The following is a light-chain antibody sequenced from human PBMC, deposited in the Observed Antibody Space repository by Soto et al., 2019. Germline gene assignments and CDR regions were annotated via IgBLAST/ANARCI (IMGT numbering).Light chain of an antibody. J-gene: IGLJ2*01. V-gene: IGLV2-14*01. Sequence: QSALTQPASVSGSPGQSITISCTGTSSDVGGYNYVSWYQQHPGKAPKLMIYDVSNRPSGVSNRCSGSKSGNTASLTISVLQAEDEADYYCSSYTSSSTLVFGGGTKLTVL. CDR2: DVS. CDR1: SSDVGGYNY. CDR3: SSYTSSSTLV.